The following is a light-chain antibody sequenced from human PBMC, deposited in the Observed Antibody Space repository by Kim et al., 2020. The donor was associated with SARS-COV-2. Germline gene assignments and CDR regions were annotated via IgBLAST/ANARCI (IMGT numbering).Light chain of an antibody. CDR1: QVIRSD. J-gene: IGKJ4*01. CDR2: GAS. Sequence: DIQMTQSPSSLSASVGDRVTITCRASQVIRSDLSWYQQKPGRAPKRLIYGASSLQSGIPSRFSGSGSGTEFTLTISSLQPEDFATYSCQRYSTFPCTFCRGT. V-gene: IGKV1-17*01. CDR3: QRYSTFPCT.